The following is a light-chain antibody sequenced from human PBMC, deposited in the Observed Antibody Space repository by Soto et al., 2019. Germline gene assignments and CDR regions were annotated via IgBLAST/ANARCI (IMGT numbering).Light chain of an antibody. J-gene: IGKJ5*01. CDR2: GAS. CDR3: QQYGSSLLT. CDR1: QSVSSSY. V-gene: IGKV3-20*01. Sequence: EIVLTQSPGTLSLSQGERATLSCRASQSVSSSYLAWYQQKPGQAPRLLIYGASSRATGIPDRFSGSGSGTDFTLTISRLEPEDFAVYFCQQYGSSLLTFGQGTRLEFQ.